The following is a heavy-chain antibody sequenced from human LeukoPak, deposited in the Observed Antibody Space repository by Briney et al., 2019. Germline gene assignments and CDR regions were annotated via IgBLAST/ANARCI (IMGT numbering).Heavy chain of an antibody. J-gene: IGHJ4*02. CDR1: GFTFSNYG. Sequence: GGSLRLSCAASGFTFSNYGMHWVRQAPGKGLEWVAVISYDGSNKYYADSVKGRFTISRDNSKNTLYLQMNSLRAEDTAVYYCAKDYIVSSSPIYYFDYWGQGALVTVSS. CDR3: AKDYIVSSSPIYYFDY. V-gene: IGHV3-30*19. CDR2: ISYDGSNK. D-gene: IGHD6-6*01.